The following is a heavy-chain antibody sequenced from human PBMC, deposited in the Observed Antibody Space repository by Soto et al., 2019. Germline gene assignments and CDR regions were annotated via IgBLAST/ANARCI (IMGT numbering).Heavy chain of an antibody. J-gene: IGHJ4*02. Sequence: KSSETLSLTCTVSGGAIYSPSYYWGWIRQTPGKGLEYIGSIYYSGSTFNNPSLGRRVVISLDASKKQVSLNLSSATAADTAVYYCARLSGRRYFQYWGQGALVTVSS. CDR3: ARLSGRRYFQY. D-gene: IGHD6-6*01. CDR2: IYYSGST. V-gene: IGHV4-39*01. CDR1: GGAIYSPSYY.